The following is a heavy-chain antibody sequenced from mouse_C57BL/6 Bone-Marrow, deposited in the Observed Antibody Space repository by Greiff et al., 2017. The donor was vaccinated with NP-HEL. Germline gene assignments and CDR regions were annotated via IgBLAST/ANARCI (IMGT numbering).Heavy chain of an antibody. CDR1: GYTFTSYW. CDR3: ARRNFYDGYYGGAWFAY. Sequence: QVQLKQSGAELAKPGASVKLSCKASGYTFTSYWMHWVKQRPGQGLEWIGYINPSSGYTEYNQKFKDKATLTADKSSSTAYMQLSSLTYEDSAVYYCARRNFYDGYYGGAWFAYWGQGTLVTVSA. D-gene: IGHD2-3*01. V-gene: IGHV1-7*01. CDR2: INPSSGYT. J-gene: IGHJ3*01.